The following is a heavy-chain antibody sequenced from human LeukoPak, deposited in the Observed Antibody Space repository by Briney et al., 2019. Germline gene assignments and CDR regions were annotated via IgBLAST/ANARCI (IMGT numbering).Heavy chain of an antibody. CDR3: ARADEGGDSSGYQNGDV. V-gene: IGHV1-69*04. D-gene: IGHD3-22*01. Sequence: GSSVKVSGKASGGTFSSYAISWVRQAPGQGLEWMGRIIPILGIANYAQKFQGRVTITADKSTSTAYMELSSLRSEDTAVYYCARADEGGDSSGYQNGDVWGQGTTVTVSS. CDR1: GGTFSSYA. CDR2: IIPILGIA. J-gene: IGHJ6*02.